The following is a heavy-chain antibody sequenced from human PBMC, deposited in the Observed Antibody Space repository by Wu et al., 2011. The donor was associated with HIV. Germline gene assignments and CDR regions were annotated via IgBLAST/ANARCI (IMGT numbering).Heavy chain of an antibody. V-gene: IGHV1-69*10. CDR3: ARDFGGDEEY. D-gene: IGHD2-21*01. Sequence: VHLVQSGAEARKPGTSVKISCTVSGDSSGDYYLHWVRQAPGRGLEWMGGIIGIFGKANYAQKFQGRVTITADKSTSTAYMELRSLRSEDTAVYYCARDFGGDEEYWGQGTLVTVSS. CDR1: GDSSGDYY. J-gene: IGHJ4*02. CDR2: IIGIFGKA.